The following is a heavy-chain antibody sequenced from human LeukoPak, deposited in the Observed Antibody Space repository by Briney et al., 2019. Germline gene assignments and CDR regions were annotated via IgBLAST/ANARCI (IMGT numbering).Heavy chain of an antibody. CDR1: GFTFSSYA. CDR3: ARWTLQYYYDSSGYALDY. CDR2: ISGSGGST. V-gene: IGHV3-23*01. J-gene: IGHJ4*02. D-gene: IGHD3-22*01. Sequence: GGSLRLSCAASGFTFSSYAMSWVRQAPGKGLEWVSAISGSGGSTYYADSVKGRFTISRDNSKNTLYLQMNSLRAEDTAVYYCARWTLQYYYDSSGYALDYWAREPWSPSPQ.